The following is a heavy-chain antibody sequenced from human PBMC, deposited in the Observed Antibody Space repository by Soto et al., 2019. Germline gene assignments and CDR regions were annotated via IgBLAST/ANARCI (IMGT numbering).Heavy chain of an antibody. J-gene: IGHJ6*02. CDR2: IIDSGGST. CDR3: AKGRSYYYYYGVDV. V-gene: IGHV3-23*01. Sequence: GGSLRLSCAASGFTFATYTMNWVRQAPGKGLEWVSDIIDSGGSTYYADSVKGRFTISRDNSKSTLYLQMNSLRAEDTALYYCAKGRSYYYYYGVDVWGQGTPV. CDR1: GFTFATYT.